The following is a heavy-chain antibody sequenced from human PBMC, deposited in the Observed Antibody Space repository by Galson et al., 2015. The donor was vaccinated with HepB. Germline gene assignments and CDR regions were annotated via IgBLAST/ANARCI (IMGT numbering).Heavy chain of an antibody. J-gene: IGHJ5*02. CDR3: TTDMKWPLFCGGDCDYVS. CDR2: IKSEPNGATT. D-gene: IGHD2-21*01. V-gene: IGHV3-15*07. CDR1: GFTFHDAW. Sequence: SLRLSCAASGFTFHDAWMNWVRQAPGKGLEWVGRIKSEPNGATTDYAAPVKGRFTISRDDSKNTLYLQMNSLQTEDTAVYFCTTDMKWPLFCGGDCDYVSWGQGTLVTVSS.